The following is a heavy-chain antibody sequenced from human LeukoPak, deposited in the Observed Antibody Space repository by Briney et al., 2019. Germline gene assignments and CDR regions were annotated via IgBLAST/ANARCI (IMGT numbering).Heavy chain of an antibody. CDR1: GFIFSDFS. Sequence: GGSLRLSCAVSGFIFSDFSMSWVRQAPGKGLEWVAKMNEYGSEIFYVDSVKGRFTISRDNAKDSLYLQMNSLRAEDTAVYYCARSLKSGYDGAWGQGTLVTVSS. D-gene: IGHD5-12*01. J-gene: IGHJ5*02. CDR3: ARSLKSGYDGA. CDR2: MNEYGSEI. V-gene: IGHV3-7*01.